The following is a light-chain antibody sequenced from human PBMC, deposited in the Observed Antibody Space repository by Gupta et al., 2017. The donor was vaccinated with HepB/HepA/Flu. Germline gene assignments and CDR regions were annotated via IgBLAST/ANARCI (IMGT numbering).Light chain of an antibody. CDR3: HQYYSTPLT. J-gene: IGKJ4*01. CDR1: QTILYTSNNKNH. Sequence: DIVLTQSRESLALSLGERAPLNCKSSQTILYTSNNKNHLAWYQQKPGQSPKLLISWASFRESGVPERFSGSGSGTDFTLTISSLQAEDVAVYYCHQYYSTPLTFGGGTKVEIK. CDR2: WAS. V-gene: IGKV4-1*01.